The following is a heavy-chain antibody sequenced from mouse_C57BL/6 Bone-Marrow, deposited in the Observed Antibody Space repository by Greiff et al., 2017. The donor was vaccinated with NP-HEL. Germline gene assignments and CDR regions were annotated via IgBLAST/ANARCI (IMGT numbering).Heavy chain of an antibody. V-gene: IGHV14-4*01. CDR1: GFNIKDDY. D-gene: IGHD1-1*01. Sequence: EVQLQQSGAELVRPGASVKLSCTASGFNIKDDYMHWVKQRPEQGLEWIGWIDPENGDTEYASKFQGKATITADTSSNTAYLQLSSLTSEDTAVYYCTTRITTVVEGFAYWGQGTLVTVSA. CDR3: TTRITTVVEGFAY. J-gene: IGHJ3*01. CDR2: IDPENGDT.